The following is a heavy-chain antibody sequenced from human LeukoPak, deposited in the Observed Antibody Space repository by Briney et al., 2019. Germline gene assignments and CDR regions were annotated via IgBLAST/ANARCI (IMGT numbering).Heavy chain of an antibody. D-gene: IGHD6-13*01. CDR3: ARSAPKSGYSRSWPGNFDY. V-gene: IGHV3-53*01. J-gene: IGHJ4*02. Sequence: GGSLRLSCAASGFTFSSYAMSWVRQAPVKGLEWVSVIYSGGSTYYADSVKGRFTISRDNSKNTLYLQMNSLRAEDTAVYYCARSAPKSGYSRSWPGNFDYWGQGTLVTVSS. CDR2: IYSGGST. CDR1: GFTFSSYA.